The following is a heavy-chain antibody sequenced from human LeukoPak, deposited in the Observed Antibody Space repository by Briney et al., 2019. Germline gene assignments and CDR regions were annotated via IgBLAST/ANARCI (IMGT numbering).Heavy chain of an antibody. D-gene: IGHD6-19*01. Sequence: GRSLRLSCAASGFTFSSYGMHWVRQAPGKGLEWVAVISYDGSNKYYADSVKGRFTISRDNSKNTPYLQMNSLRAEDTAVYYCAKDQEGWLVTYYFDYWGQGTLVTVSS. CDR2: ISYDGSNK. V-gene: IGHV3-30*18. CDR3: AKDQEGWLVTYYFDY. J-gene: IGHJ4*02. CDR1: GFTFSSYG.